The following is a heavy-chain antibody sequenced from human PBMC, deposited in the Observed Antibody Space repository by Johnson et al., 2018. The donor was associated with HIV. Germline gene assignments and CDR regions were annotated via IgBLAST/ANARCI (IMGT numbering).Heavy chain of an antibody. CDR3: AKDGEYSSPGAFDI. D-gene: IGHD6-6*01. CDR1: GFTFSSYA. Sequence: VQLVESGGGVVQPGRSLRLSCAASGFTFSSYAMHWVRQAPGKGLEWVAVISYDGSNNYYADSVKGRFTISRDNSKNTLYLQMNSLRAEDTAVYYCAKDGEYSSPGAFDIWGQGTMVTVSS. J-gene: IGHJ3*02. V-gene: IGHV3-30-3*01. CDR2: ISYDGSNN.